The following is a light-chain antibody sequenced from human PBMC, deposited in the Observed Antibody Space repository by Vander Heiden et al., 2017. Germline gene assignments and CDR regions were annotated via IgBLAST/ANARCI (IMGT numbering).Light chain of an antibody. Sequence: SYVLTQAPSASGAPGQQARISGGGNNIGPKSVQWYRQKPGQAPVLVVNDDSDRPSGIPERCSASKSGNTATLSISRVEAGDEADYFCQVRDSGSDHPVLFGGGTKVTVL. V-gene: IGLV3-21*02. CDR3: QVRDSGSDHPVL. CDR1: NIGPKS. CDR2: DDS. J-gene: IGLJ2*01.